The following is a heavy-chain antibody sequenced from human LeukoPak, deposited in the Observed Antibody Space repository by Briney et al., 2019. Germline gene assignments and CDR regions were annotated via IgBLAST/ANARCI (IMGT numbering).Heavy chain of an antibody. J-gene: IGHJ4*02. CDR2: INPSGGST. CDR3: ARLYSSSSSEDY. Sequence: ASVTVSCKTSGYTFTSYYIHWVRQAPGQGLEWMGIINPSGGSTSYAQKFQGRVTMTRDMSTSTVYMELSSLRSEDTAVYYCARLYSSSSSEDYWGQGTLVTVSS. D-gene: IGHD6-6*01. V-gene: IGHV1-46*01. CDR1: GYTFTSYY.